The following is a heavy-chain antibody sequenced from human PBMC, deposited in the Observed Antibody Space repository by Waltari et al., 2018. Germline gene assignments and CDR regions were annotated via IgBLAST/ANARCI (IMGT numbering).Heavy chain of an antibody. CDR3: VLYSSEFLGDL. V-gene: IGHV3-74*01. D-gene: IGHD3-22*01. CDR2: INLDGRIK. J-gene: IGHJ4*02. Sequence: EMQLVESGGGLVQPGGSLRPSCAASGFRFSYYWMHWVRQAPGKGLVSAAHINLDGRIKNYADSVKGRFTISRDNAENTLFLQMNSLRVEDTGVYYCVLYSSEFLGDLWGQGTLVTVSS. CDR1: GFRFSYYW.